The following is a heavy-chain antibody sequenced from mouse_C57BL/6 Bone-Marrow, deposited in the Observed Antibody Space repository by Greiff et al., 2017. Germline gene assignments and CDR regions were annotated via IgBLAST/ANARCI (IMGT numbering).Heavy chain of an antibody. Sequence: VKLQQPGAELVMPGASVKLSCKASGYTFTSYWMHWVKQRPGKGLEWIGEIDPSDSYTNYNQKFKGKSTLTVDKSSSTAYMQLSSLTSEDSAVYYCAQTAQARYYAMDYWGQGTSVTVSS. J-gene: IGHJ4*01. CDR1: GYTFTSYW. CDR3: AQTAQARYYAMDY. D-gene: IGHD3-2*02. CDR2: IDPSDSYT. V-gene: IGHV1-69*01.